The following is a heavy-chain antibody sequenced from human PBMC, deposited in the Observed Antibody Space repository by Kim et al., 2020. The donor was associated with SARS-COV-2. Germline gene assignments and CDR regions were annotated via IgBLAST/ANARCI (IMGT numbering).Heavy chain of an antibody. CDR3: ARLHGRGWGRYYDFWSGYSLRPYFDL. V-gene: IGHV1-18*01. J-gene: IGHJ4*02. CDR1: GYTFTSYG. D-gene: IGHD3-3*01. CDR2: ISAYNGNT. Sequence: ASVKVSCKASGYTFTSYGISWVRQAPGQGLEWMGWISAYNGNTNYAQKLQGRVTMTTDTSTSTAYMELRSLRSDDTAVYYCARLHGRGWGRYYDFWSGYSLRPYFDLWGEGTLVPLSS.